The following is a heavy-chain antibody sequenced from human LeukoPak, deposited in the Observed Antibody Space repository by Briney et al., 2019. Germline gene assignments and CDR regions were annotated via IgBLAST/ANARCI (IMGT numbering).Heavy chain of an antibody. Sequence: PGGSLRLSCAASGFTFSNYWMTWVRQAPGQGPEFLANIKPTGSETYYVDPVKGRFTISRDNAKNLLFLQMNSLRGEDTAVYYCGRFGYEAVVDLWGRGTLVTVSS. J-gene: IGHJ4*02. CDR2: IKPTGSET. D-gene: IGHD2-15*01. V-gene: IGHV3-7*01. CDR1: GFTFSNYW. CDR3: GRFGYEAVVDL.